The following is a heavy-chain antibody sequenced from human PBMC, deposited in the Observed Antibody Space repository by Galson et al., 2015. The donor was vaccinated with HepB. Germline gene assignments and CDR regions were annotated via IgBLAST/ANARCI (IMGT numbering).Heavy chain of an antibody. Sequence: SVKVSCKASGGTFSSYAISWVRQAPGQGLEWMGGIIPIFGTANYAQKFQGRVTITADESTSTAYMELSSLRSEDTAVYYCARDGRVWGSLAALRDVAFDIWGQGTMVTVSS. CDR3: ARDGRVWGSLAALRDVAFDI. J-gene: IGHJ3*02. CDR2: IIPIFGTA. V-gene: IGHV1-69*13. D-gene: IGHD2-8*01. CDR1: GGTFSSYA.